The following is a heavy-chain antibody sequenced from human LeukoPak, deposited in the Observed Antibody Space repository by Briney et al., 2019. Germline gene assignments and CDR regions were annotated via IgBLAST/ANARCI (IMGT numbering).Heavy chain of an antibody. CDR1: GGSISSGSYY. D-gene: IGHD1-1*01. Sequence: KPSETLSLTCTVSGGSISSGSYYWSWIRQPAGKGLEWIGRIYTSGSTNYNPSLKSRVTISVDTSKNQFSLKLSSVTAADTAVYYCARGKGTPHYYYYYYMDVWGKGTTVTISS. J-gene: IGHJ6*03. V-gene: IGHV4-61*02. CDR3: ARGKGTPHYYYYYYMDV. CDR2: IYTSGST.